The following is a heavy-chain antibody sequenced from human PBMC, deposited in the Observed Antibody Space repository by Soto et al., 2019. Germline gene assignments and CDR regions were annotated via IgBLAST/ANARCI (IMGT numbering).Heavy chain of an antibody. V-gene: IGHV2-26*01. Sequence: QVTLKESGPVLVKPTETLTLTCTVSGFSLSNARMGVSWIRQPPGKALEWLAHIFSNDEKSYSTSLKSRLTISKDTSKSQVVLTMTNMDPVDTATYYCARIGNYYSGMDVWGQGTTVTVSS. CDR3: ARIGNYYSGMDV. CDR2: IFSNDEK. J-gene: IGHJ6*02. CDR1: GFSLSNARMG.